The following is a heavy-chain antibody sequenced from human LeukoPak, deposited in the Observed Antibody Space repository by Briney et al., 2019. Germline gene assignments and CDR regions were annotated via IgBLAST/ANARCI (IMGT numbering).Heavy chain of an antibody. D-gene: IGHD6-6*01. V-gene: IGHV3-30*18. CDR2: ISYDGSNK. CDR1: GFTFSSYG. CDR3: AKAQRYSSSSSRYYYYYGMDV. J-gene: IGHJ6*02. Sequence: GGSLRLSCAASGFTFSSYGMHWVRQAPGKGLEWVAVISYDGSNKYYADSVKGRFTISRDNSKNTLYLQMNSLRAEDAAVYYCAKAQRYSSSSSRYYYYYGMDVWGQGTTVTVSS.